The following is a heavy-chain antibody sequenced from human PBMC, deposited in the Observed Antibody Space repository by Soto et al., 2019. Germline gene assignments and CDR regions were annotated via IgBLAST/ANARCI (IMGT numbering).Heavy chain of an antibody. J-gene: IGHJ4*02. CDR2: INSDGSST. D-gene: IGHD3-22*01. V-gene: IGHV3-74*01. CDR3: ARGTITQDEYYYDSSVYYDGYFDY. CDR1: GFTFSSYW. Sequence: EVQLVESGGGLVQPGGSLRLSCAASGFTFSSYWMHWVLQAPGKGLLWVSRINSDGSSTSYADSVKGRFTISRDKAKNTLYLHMNSLRAEDTAVYYCARGTITQDEYYYDSSVYYDGYFDYWGQGTLVTVSS.